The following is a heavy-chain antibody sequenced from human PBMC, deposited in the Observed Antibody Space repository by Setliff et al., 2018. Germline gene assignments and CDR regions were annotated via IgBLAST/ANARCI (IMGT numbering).Heavy chain of an antibody. CDR3: ARAGYDSSGYYYEGGTY. D-gene: IGHD3-22*01. CDR1: GYTFSSYD. Sequence: ASVKVSCKASGYTFSSYDINWVRQATGQGLEWMGWMNPNSGNTAYAQKFQGRVTMTRNSPISTAYMELSTLRSEDTAVYYCARAGYDSSGYYYEGGTYWGQGTLVTVS. J-gene: IGHJ4*02. V-gene: IGHV1-8*01. CDR2: MNPNSGNT.